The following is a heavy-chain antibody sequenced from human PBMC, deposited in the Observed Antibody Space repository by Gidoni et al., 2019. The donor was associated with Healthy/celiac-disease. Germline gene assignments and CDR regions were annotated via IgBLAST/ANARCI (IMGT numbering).Heavy chain of an antibody. CDR1: GFTFSSYS. V-gene: IGHV3-48*01. D-gene: IGHD2-21*02. CDR2: ISSSSSTI. J-gene: IGHJ2*01. Sequence: EVQLVESGGGLVQPGGSLRLSCAASGFTFSSYSMNWVRQAPGKGLEGVSYISSSSSTIYYADSVKGRFTISRDNAKNSLYLQMNSLRAEDTAVYYCARSDQIHWYFDLWGRGTLVTVSS. CDR3: ARSDQIHWYFDL.